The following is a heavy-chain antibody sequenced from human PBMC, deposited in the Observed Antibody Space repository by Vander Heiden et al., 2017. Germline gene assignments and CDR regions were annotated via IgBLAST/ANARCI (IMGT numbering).Heavy chain of an antibody. CDR2: ISWNSGSI. J-gene: IGHJ5*02. D-gene: IGHD3-22*01. V-gene: IGHV3-9*01. CDR3: AKGPPRGIVVVPTGWFDP. Sequence: EVQLVESGAGLVQPGRSLRHSCAASGFTFDDYAMHWVRQAPGKGLEWVSGISWNSGSIGYADSVKGRFTISRDNAKNSLYLQMNSLRAEDTALYYCAKGPPRGIVVVPTGWFDPWGQGTLVTVSS. CDR1: GFTFDDYA.